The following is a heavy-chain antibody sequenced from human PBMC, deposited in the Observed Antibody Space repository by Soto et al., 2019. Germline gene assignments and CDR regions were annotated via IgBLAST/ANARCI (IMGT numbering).Heavy chain of an antibody. D-gene: IGHD2-2*01. CDR1: GGSLSSGDYY. J-gene: IGHJ5*02. CDR2: IYYSGST. CDR3: ARVNRHCIGNSCDAGCFDP. V-gene: IGHV4-30-4*01. Sequence: QVQLQESGPGLVKPSQTLSLTCTVSGGSLSSGDYYWSWIRQPPGKGLECIGYIYYSGSTYYKPSLKRRFTIWVEVSKNPVSLKRRSLPAAATAVYSCARVNRHCIGNSCDAGCFDPWGQGTMDTVSS.